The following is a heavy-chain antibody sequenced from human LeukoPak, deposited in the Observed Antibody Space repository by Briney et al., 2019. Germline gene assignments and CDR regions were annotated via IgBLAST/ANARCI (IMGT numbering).Heavy chain of an antibody. V-gene: IGHV3-23*01. CDR3: AKNGDRGAYCSGGTCYPYYYYYMDV. D-gene: IGHD2-15*01. J-gene: IGHJ6*03. CDR2: ISSTGGTT. CDR1: GFTVSSNY. Sequence: GGSLRLSCAASGFTVSSNYMSWVRQPPGKGLEWVSSISSTGGTTYYADSVKGRFTISRDNSKNTLYLQMNSLRGEDTAIYYCAKNGDRGAYCSGGTCYPYYYYYMDVWGKGTTVTISS.